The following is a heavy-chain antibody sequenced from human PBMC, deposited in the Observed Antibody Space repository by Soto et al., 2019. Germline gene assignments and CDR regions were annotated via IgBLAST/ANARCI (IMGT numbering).Heavy chain of an antibody. CDR3: ARDLRPRTKSTYYDFWSGYYPLVS. J-gene: IGHJ5*02. D-gene: IGHD3-3*01. V-gene: IGHV3-30-3*01. CDR2: ISYDGSNK. CDR1: GFTFSSYA. Sequence: QVQLVESGGGVVQPGRSLRLSCAASGFTFSSYAMHWVRQAPGKRLEWVAVISYDGSNKYYADSVKGRFTISRDNSKNTLYLQMSRLRAEDTAVYYCARDLRPRTKSTYYDFWSGYYPLVSWGQGTLVTVSS.